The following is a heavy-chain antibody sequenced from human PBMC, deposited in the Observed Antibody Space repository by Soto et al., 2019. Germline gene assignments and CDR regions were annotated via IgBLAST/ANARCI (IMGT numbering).Heavy chain of an antibody. J-gene: IGHJ3*02. CDR2: IRTTDI. Sequence: PRRYLRLSCAAAGLAFSRYSMRWVRQALGKGLEWVSFIRTTDIYYADSVKGPFTISRDNSKNMVFIQMNSLRADDPAVYYSAKYPFTGNRLLDDLDICGQRPMDPLS. CDR1: GLAFSRYS. CDR3: AKYPFTGNRLLDDLDI. V-gene: IGHV3-23*01. D-gene: IGHD2-15*01.